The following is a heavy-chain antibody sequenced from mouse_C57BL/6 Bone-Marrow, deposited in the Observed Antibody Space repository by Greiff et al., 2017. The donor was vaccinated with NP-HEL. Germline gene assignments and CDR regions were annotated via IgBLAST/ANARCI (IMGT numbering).Heavy chain of an antibody. V-gene: IGHV1-31*01. CDR3: ARGYDYDGYYFDY. CDR2: IYPYNGVS. D-gene: IGHD2-4*01. Sequence: VQLKESGPELVKPGASVKISCKASGYSFTGYYMHWVKQSHGNILDWIGYIYPYNGVSSYNQKFKGKATLTVDKASCTAYMELRSLTSEDSAVYYCARGYDYDGYYFDYWGQGTTLTVSS. CDR1: GYSFTGYY. J-gene: IGHJ2*01.